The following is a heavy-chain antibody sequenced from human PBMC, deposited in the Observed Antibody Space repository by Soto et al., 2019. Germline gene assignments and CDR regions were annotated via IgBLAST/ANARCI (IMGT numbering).Heavy chain of an antibody. CDR2: IYYSGST. CDR1: GGSISSSSYY. Sequence: SETLSLTCTVSGGSISSSSYYWGWIRQPPGKGLEWIGSIYYSGSTYYNPSLKSRVTISVDTSKNQFSLKLSSVTAADTAVYYCARHPGTYVPDYFDYWGQGTLVTVSS. V-gene: IGHV4-39*01. D-gene: IGHD3-10*01. CDR3: ARHPGTYVPDYFDY. J-gene: IGHJ4*02.